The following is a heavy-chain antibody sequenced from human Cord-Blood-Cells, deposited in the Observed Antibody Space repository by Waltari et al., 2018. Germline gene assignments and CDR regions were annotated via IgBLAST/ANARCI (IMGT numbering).Heavy chain of an antibody. D-gene: IGHD6-13*01. CDR1: GFSLSPSGMC. Sequence: QVTLRESGPALVTPTQTLTLTCTFSGFSLSPSGMCVSWIRQPPGKALEWLALIAWDDYKYYSTSLKTRLTISKDTSKNQVVLTMTNMDPVDTATYYCARMRAAAVYYYGMDVWGQGTTVTVSS. J-gene: IGHJ6*02. CDR2: IAWDDYK. V-gene: IGHV2-70*01. CDR3: ARMRAAAVYYYGMDV.